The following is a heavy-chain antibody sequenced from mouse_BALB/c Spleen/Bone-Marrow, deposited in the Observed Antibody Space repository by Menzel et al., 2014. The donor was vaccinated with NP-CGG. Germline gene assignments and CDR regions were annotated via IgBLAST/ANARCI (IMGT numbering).Heavy chain of an antibody. J-gene: IGHJ1*01. D-gene: IGHD2-4*01. V-gene: IGHV1-19*01. Sequence: EVQLQQSGPELVKPGASVKMSCKASGYTFTDYYMDWGKQSHGESFEWIGRVNPYNGGTSYNQKFKGKATLTVDKSSSTAYMELNSLTSEDSAVYYCAPSTMITTSWYFDVWGAGTTVTVSS. CDR1: GYTFTDYY. CDR3: APSTMITTSWYFDV. CDR2: VNPYNGGT.